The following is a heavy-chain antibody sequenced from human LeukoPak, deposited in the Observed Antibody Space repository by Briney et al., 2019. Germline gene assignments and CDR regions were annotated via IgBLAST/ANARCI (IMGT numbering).Heavy chain of an antibody. CDR2: IWYDGSNK. CDR1: GFTFSSYG. Sequence: PGGSLRLSYAASGFTFSSYGMHWVRQAPGKGLEWVAVIWYDGSNKYYADSVKGRFTISRDNSKNTLYLQMNSLRAEDTAVYYCARRGSSWYRSEDYYYMDVWGKGTTVTVSS. D-gene: IGHD6-13*01. CDR3: ARRGSSWYRSEDYYYMDV. V-gene: IGHV3-33*01. J-gene: IGHJ6*03.